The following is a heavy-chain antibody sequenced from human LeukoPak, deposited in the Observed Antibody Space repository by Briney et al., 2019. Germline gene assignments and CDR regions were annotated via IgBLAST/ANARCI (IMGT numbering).Heavy chain of an antibody. CDR3: ARDGRYYYAFDI. CDR1: GGSISSVTYS. Sequence: SETLSLTCAVSGGSISSVTYSWSWIRQPPGKGLEWIGYIYYSGTTYYNPSLKSRVTISVDTSKNQFSLKLSSLTAADTAVYYCARDGRYYYAFDIWGQGTMVTVSS. J-gene: IGHJ3*02. CDR2: IYYSGTT. V-gene: IGHV4-30-4*07. D-gene: IGHD1-26*01.